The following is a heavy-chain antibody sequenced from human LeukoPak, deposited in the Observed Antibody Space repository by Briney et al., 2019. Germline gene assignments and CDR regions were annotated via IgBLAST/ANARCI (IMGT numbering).Heavy chain of an antibody. D-gene: IGHD2-8*01. V-gene: IGHV3-23*01. CDR3: AKDRSCTNGVCHGDFDY. CDR2: ISGSGGSA. Sequence: GGSLRLSCAASGFTFSSYDMSWVRQAPGKGLEWVSGISGSGGSAYYADSVKGRFTISRDNSKNTLYLQMNSLRAEDTGVYYCAKDRSCTNGVCHGDFDYWGQGTLVTVSS. CDR1: GFTFSSYD. J-gene: IGHJ4*02.